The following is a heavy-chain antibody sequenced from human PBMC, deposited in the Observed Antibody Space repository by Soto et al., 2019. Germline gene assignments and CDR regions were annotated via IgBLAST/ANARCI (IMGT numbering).Heavy chain of an antibody. CDR2: INPNSGGT. D-gene: IGHD5-12*01. Sequence: QVQLVQSGAEVKKPGASVKVSCKASGYTFTSYGISWVRQAPGQGLEWMGWINPNSGGTNYAQKFQGWVTMTRDTSISTAYMELSRLRSDDTAVYYCAREVRYSGYDSGWFDPWGQGTLVTVSS. J-gene: IGHJ5*02. CDR3: AREVRYSGYDSGWFDP. V-gene: IGHV1-2*04. CDR1: GYTFTSYG.